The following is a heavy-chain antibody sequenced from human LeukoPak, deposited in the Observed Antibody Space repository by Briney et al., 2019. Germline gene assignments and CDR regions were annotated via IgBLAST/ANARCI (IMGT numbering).Heavy chain of an antibody. Sequence: GGSLRLSCAASGFTFSSYWMHWVRQAPGKGLVWVSRINSDGSSTSYADSVKGRFTISRDNAKNTLYLQMNSLRAEDTAVYYCAKGNYYDSSGYLRVAFDIWGQGTMVTVSS. V-gene: IGHV3-74*01. J-gene: IGHJ3*02. CDR1: GFTFSSYW. D-gene: IGHD3-22*01. CDR2: INSDGSST. CDR3: AKGNYYDSSGYLRVAFDI.